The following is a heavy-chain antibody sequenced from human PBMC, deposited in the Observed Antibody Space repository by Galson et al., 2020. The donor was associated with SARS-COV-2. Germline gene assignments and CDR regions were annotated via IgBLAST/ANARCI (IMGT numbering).Heavy chain of an antibody. J-gene: IGHJ6*02. CDR2: IKQDGSEK. CDR1: GFTFSSYW. V-gene: IGHV3-7*01. D-gene: IGHD5-18*01. Sequence: GGSLRLSCAASGFTFSSYWMSWVRQAPGKGLEWVANIKQDGSEKYYVDSVKGRFTISRDNAKNSLYLQMNSLRAEDTAVYYCARDGGRDPWVQLFTVDYYYGMDVWGQGTPVTVSS. CDR3: ARDGGRDPWVQLFTVDYYYGMDV.